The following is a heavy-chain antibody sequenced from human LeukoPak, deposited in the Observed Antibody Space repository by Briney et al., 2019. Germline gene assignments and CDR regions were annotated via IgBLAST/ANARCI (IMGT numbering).Heavy chain of an antibody. CDR1: GGTFSSYA. V-gene: IGHV1-69*05. Sequence: SVKVSCKASGGTFSSYAISWVRQAPGQGLEWMGRIIPIFGTANYAQKFRGRVTITTDESTSTAYMELSSLRSEDTAVYYCARDGWLAAAGNWFDPWGQGTLVTVSS. CDR2: IIPIFGTA. CDR3: ARDGWLAAAGNWFDP. J-gene: IGHJ5*02. D-gene: IGHD6-13*01.